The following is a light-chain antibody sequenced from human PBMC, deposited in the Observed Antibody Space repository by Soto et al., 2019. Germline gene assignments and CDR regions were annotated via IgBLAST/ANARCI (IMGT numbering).Light chain of an antibody. Sequence: DIQMTQSPSSLSASVGDRVTITCRASQGIRNDLSWYQQKPGKAHKRLIYAASNLQSGVPSRFSGSGSGTEFTLTISSLQPEDIATYFCLHHNSYPFTFGQGTKLEI. V-gene: IGKV1-17*01. J-gene: IGKJ2*01. CDR3: LHHNSYPFT. CDR1: QGIRND. CDR2: AAS.